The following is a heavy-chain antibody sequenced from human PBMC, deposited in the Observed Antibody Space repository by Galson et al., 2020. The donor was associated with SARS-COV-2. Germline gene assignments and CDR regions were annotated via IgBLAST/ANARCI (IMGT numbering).Heavy chain of an antibody. J-gene: IGHJ6*02. V-gene: IGHV3-30-3*01. CDR3: ARDYSDYLSVSYYYYGMDV. Sequence: GESLKISCAASGFTFSSYAIHWVRQAPGKGLVWVAVISHDGSNKYYADSLKGRFTMSRDNSKNTLYLQMNSLRPEDTAVYYCARDYSDYLSVSYYYYGMDVWGQGTTVTVSS. CDR2: ISHDGSNK. CDR1: GFTFSSYA. D-gene: IGHD4-17*01.